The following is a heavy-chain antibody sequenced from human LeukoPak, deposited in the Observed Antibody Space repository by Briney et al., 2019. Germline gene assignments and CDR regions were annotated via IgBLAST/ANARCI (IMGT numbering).Heavy chain of an antibody. CDR2: IYYSGST. CDR3: ARLSNYGILTGNSWFDS. D-gene: IGHD3-9*01. CDR1: GDSITSYH. V-gene: IGHV4-59*08. J-gene: IGHJ5*01. Sequence: SETLSLNCTVSGDSITSYHWTWIRQPPGKALEWIGYIYYSGSTNYSPSLKSRVTISLDKSKTQFFLKLSSVAAADTAVYYCARLSNYGILTGNSWFDSWGQGTLVTVSS.